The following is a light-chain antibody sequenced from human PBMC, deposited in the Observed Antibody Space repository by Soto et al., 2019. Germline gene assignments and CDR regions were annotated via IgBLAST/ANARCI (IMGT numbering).Light chain of an antibody. V-gene: IGKV3-20*01. J-gene: IGKJ5*01. CDR3: QQYGSSPPIT. CDR2: GAS. Sequence: EIVLTQSPGTLSLSPGERATLSCRAIQSVTSTSLAWYQQKPGQAPRLLMYGASSRATGTPDRISGGGSGTDFTLTISRLEPEDFAVYYCQQYGSSPPITFGQGTRLEIK. CDR1: QSVTSTS.